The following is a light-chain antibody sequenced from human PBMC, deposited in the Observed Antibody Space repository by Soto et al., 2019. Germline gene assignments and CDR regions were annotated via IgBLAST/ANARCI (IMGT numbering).Light chain of an antibody. CDR3: QQYNNWPRT. V-gene: IGKV3-15*01. Sequence: EIVMTQSPATLSVSPGERATLSCRASQSVSSNLAWYKQKPGQAPRLLIYGASTRATGIPARLSGSGSGTEFTRTISSLQSEDFAVYYCQQYNNWPRTFGQGTKVEIK. CDR1: QSVSSN. J-gene: IGKJ1*01. CDR2: GAS.